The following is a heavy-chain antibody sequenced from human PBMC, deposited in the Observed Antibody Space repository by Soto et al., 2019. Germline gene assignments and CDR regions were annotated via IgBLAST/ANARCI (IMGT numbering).Heavy chain of an antibody. V-gene: IGHV1-69*13. Sequence: SVKVSCKASGGTFSSYAISWVRQAPGQGLEWMGGIIPIFGTANYAQKFQGRVTITADESTSTAYMELSSLRSEDTAVYYCARGLVGGCTNGVCRSYYYYYYGMDVWGQGTTVTVYS. CDR1: GGTFSSYA. D-gene: IGHD2-8*01. J-gene: IGHJ6*02. CDR3: ARGLVGGCTNGVCRSYYYYYYGMDV. CDR2: IIPIFGTA.